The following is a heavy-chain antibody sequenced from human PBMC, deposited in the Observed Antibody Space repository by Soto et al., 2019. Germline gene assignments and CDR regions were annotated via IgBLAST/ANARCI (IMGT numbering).Heavy chain of an antibody. J-gene: IGHJ4*02. D-gene: IGHD6-19*01. CDR2: VTNTGNGA. Sequence: EVQWLESGGGLVQPGGSLRLSCVASGFTFSSSTMNWVRQAPGRGLEWVSSVTNTGNGAKYAASVKARFTISRDNSKNTLHLQMNSLRVDDSAVYYFVKDVAVAFGYWGQGALVTVSS. V-gene: IGHV3-23*01. CDR1: GFTFSSST. CDR3: VKDVAVAFGY.